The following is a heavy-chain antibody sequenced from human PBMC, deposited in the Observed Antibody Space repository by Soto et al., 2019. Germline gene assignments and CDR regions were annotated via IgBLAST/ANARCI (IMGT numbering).Heavy chain of an antibody. CDR1: GFAFSNHG. D-gene: IGHD4-17*01. J-gene: IGHJ4*02. V-gene: IGHV3-33*01. CDR3: ARDDDYDDNGLDL. Sequence: QGQLVESGGGVVQPGRSLRLSCAASGFAFSNHGMHWVRQAPGKVLEWLAVIVREGSEKFYADSVKGRFTISRDNSKHTLYLEMSSLRAEDTAVYSCARDDDYDDNGLDLWGQGTLVTVSS. CDR2: IVREGSEK.